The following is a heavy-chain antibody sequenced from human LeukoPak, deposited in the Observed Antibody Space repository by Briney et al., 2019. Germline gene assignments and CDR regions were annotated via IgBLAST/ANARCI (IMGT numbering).Heavy chain of an antibody. V-gene: IGHV1-24*01. D-gene: IGHD6-13*01. CDR3: ATGIAAAGGAFDY. CDR2: FDPEDGET. CDR1: GYALTELS. Sequence: ASVKVSCKVSGYALTELSMHWVRQAPGKGLEWMGGFDPEDGETIYAQKFQGRVTMTEDTSTDTAYMELSSLRSEDTAVYYCATGIAAAGGAFDYWGQGTLVTVSS. J-gene: IGHJ4*02.